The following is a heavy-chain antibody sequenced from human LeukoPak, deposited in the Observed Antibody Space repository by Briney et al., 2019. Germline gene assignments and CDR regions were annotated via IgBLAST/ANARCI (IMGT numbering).Heavy chain of an antibody. D-gene: IGHD3-10*01. CDR1: GFGVSTKY. J-gene: IGHJ2*01. CDR3: ARVGDHFHWYLDL. Sequence: GGSLRLSCAASGFGVSTKYMNWVRQAPGKGLEWVSILYSGSDTYYANSVKGRFAISRDSSKNNLFLQMNDLRAEDTAVYYCARVGDHFHWYLDLWGRGSMVAVSS. CDR2: LYSGSDT. V-gene: IGHV3-53*01.